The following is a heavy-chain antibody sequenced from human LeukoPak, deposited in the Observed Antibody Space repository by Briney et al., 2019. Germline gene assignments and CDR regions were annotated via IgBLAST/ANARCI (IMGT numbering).Heavy chain of an antibody. V-gene: IGHV3-20*04. CDR2: INWNGGST. CDR1: GFTFNDHG. Sequence: GGSLRLSCAASGFTFNDHGMGWVRQVPGKGLEWVSGINWNGGSTGYGDSVKGRFTISRDNAKNSLYLQMNSLRVEDTALYYCAGGDSSGWYFDLWGRGTLVTVSS. D-gene: IGHD3-22*01. CDR3: AGGDSSGWYFDL. J-gene: IGHJ2*01.